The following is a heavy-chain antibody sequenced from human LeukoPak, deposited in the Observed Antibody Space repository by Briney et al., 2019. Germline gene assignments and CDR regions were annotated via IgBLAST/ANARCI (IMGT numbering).Heavy chain of an antibody. D-gene: IGHD3-3*01. J-gene: IGHJ4*02. V-gene: IGHV3-23*01. Sequence: PGGSLRLSCAASGFTFSSYAMSWVRQAPGKGLEWVSAISGSGGSTYYADSVKGRFTISRDNSKNTLYLQMNSLRAEDTAVYYCAQRHYDFWSGYQNQMYYFDYWGQGTLVTVSS. CDR3: AQRHYDFWSGYQNQMYYFDY. CDR2: ISGSGGST. CDR1: GFTFSSYA.